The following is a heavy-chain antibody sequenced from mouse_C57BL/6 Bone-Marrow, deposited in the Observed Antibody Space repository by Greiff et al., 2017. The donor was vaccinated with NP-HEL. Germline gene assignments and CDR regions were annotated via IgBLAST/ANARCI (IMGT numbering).Heavy chain of an antibody. Sequence: EVKVVESGAELVRPGASVKLSCTASGFNIKDDYMHWVKQRPEQGLEWIGWIDPENGDTEYASKFQGKATITADTSSNTAYLQLSSLTSEDTAVYYGTTRHFYDYDRYFDVWGTGTTVTVSS. J-gene: IGHJ1*03. V-gene: IGHV14-4*01. CDR2: IDPENGDT. CDR3: TTRHFYDYDRYFDV. CDR1: GFNIKDDY. D-gene: IGHD2-4*01.